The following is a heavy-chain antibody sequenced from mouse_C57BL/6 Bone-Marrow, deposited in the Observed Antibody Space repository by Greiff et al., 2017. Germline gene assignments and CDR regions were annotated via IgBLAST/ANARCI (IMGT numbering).Heavy chain of an antibody. D-gene: IGHD1-1*01. CDR3: ARGGFITTVVANAMDY. CDR2: INPNYGTT. V-gene: IGHV1-39*01. Sequence: VQLKESGPELVKPGASVKISCKASGYSFTDYNMNWVKQSNGKSLEWIGVINPNYGTTSYNQKFKGKATLTVDQSSSTAYMQLNSLTSEDSAVYYCARGGFITTVVANAMDYWGQGTSVTVSS. CDR1: GYSFTDYN. J-gene: IGHJ4*01.